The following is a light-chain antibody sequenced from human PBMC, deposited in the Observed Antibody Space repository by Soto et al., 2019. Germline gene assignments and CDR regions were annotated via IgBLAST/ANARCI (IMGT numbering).Light chain of an antibody. CDR1: SSDVGGYNY. CDR2: EVS. Sequence: QSALTQPASVSGSPGQSITISCTGTSSDVGGYNYVSWYQQHPGKAPKLMIYEVSYRPSGVSNRFSGSKSGNTASLTISGLQPEDEADYYCSSYTSSSTYVFGTGTKVTVL. J-gene: IGLJ1*01. CDR3: SSYTSSSTYV. V-gene: IGLV2-14*01.